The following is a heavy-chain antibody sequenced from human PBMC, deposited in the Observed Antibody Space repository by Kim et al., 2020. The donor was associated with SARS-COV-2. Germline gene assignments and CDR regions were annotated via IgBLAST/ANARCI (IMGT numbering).Heavy chain of an antibody. CDR1: GFTVSSNY. Sequence: GGSLRLSCAASGFTVSSNYMSWVRQAPGKGLEWVSVIYSGGSTYYADSGKGRFTISRDNSKNTLYLQMNSLRAEDTAVYYCAREAAAATYYYYGMDVWGQGTTVTVSS. CDR3: AREAAAATYYYYGMDV. J-gene: IGHJ6*02. D-gene: IGHD6-13*01. CDR2: IYSGGST. V-gene: IGHV3-53*01.